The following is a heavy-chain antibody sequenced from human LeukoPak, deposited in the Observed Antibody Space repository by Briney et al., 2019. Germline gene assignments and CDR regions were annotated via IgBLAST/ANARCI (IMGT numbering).Heavy chain of an antibody. Sequence: GGSLRLSCVASGFTISSYWMIWVRQAPGKGLEWVANINQDGSEKNYVDSVKGRFTISRDNAKNSLFLQMNSLRAEDTAVYCAGGQLPWGQGTRVTVSS. CDR3: GGQLP. J-gene: IGHJ5*02. V-gene: IGHV3-7*04. CDR2: INQDGSEK. CDR1: GFTISSYW. D-gene: IGHD6-13*01.